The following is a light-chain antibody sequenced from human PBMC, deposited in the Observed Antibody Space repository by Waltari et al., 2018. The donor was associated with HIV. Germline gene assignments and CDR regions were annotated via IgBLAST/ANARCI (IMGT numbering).Light chain of an antibody. CDR3: QQYYSGTFT. CDR2: GVN. J-gene: IGKJ3*01. CDR1: QGVGTS. V-gene: IGKV1-NL1*01. Sequence: DIEMTQSPSSLSASVGDRVTITCRASQGVGTSLAWYQHKAGEAPELLVSGVNRLENGVPSRFTGSMSGTIYSLTITSLQAEDFATYYCQQYYSGTFTFGPGTTV.